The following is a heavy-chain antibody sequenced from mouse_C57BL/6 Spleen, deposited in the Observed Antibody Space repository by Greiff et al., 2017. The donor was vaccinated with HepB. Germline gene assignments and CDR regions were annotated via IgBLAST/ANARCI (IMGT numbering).Heavy chain of an antibody. J-gene: IGHJ2*01. CDR3: ARESITTVVPYFDC. V-gene: IGHV1-50*01. CDR1: GYTFTSYW. Sequence: QVQLQQPGAELVKPGASVKLSCKASGYTFTSYWMPWVKQRPGQGLEWIGEIAPSDSYTNYNQKFKGKATLTVDTSASTAYMQLSSLTSEDSAVYFCARESITTVVPYFDCWGQGTTLTVSS. D-gene: IGHD1-1*01. CDR2: IAPSDSYT.